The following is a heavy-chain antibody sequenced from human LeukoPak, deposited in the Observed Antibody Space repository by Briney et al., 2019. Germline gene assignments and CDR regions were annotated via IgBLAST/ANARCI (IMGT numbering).Heavy chain of an antibody. CDR2: IKQDGSEK. V-gene: IGHV3-7*01. J-gene: IGHJ4*02. D-gene: IGHD5-18*01. Sequence: GGSLRLSCAASGFTFSSYWMSWVRQAPGKGLEWVANIKQDGSEKYYVDSVKGRFTISRDNAKNSLYLQMNSLRAGDTAVYYCARSPYGYNLDYWGQGTLVTVSS. CDR3: ARSPYGYNLDY. CDR1: GFTFSSYW.